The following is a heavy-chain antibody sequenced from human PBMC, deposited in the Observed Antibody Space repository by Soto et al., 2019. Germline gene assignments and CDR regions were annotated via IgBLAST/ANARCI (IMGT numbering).Heavy chain of an antibody. CDR3: ARAVISIYGVIMTEVDY. D-gene: IGHD3-3*01. CDR2: FNSYNGNT. J-gene: IGHJ4*02. CDR1: GYTFTTYG. V-gene: IGHV1-18*01. Sequence: QVQLVQSGAEVKTPGASVKVSCKASGYTFTTYGFNWVRQAPGQGLEWMGWFNSYNGNTKYAQKLQGRVTMTTDTCPRIAYMELRTLRSDDTAVYYCARAVISIYGVIMTEVDYWGQGTLVTVSS.